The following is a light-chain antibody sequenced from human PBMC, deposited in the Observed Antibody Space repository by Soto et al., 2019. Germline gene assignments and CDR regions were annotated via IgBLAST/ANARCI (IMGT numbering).Light chain of an antibody. V-gene: IGLV2-14*01. Sequence: QSALTQPASVSGSPGQSITISCTGTSSDVGGYNYVSWHQQHPGKAPKVLIYEVSDRPSGVSDRFPGSKSGNTASLTISGLQAEDEADYYCSSYTSNSALNYVFAPETQVTLL. CDR1: SSDVGGYNY. J-gene: IGLJ1*01. CDR3: SSYTSNSALNYV. CDR2: EVS.